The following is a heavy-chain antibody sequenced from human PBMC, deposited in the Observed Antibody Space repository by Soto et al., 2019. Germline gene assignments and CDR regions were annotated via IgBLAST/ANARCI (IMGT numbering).Heavy chain of an antibody. J-gene: IGHJ4*02. D-gene: IGHD1-26*01. CDR2: IYYSGST. CDR1: GGSIRSYY. CDR3: ARRYGGNFDY. Sequence: PSETLSLTCTVSGGSIRSYYWSWIRQPPGKGLEWIGYIYYSGSTNYNPSLKSRVTISVDTSKNQFSLKLSSLTAADTAVYYCARRYGGNFDYWGKGTLGTVSS. V-gene: IGHV4-59*01.